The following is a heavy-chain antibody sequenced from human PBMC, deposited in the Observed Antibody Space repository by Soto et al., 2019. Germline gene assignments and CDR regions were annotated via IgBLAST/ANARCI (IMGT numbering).Heavy chain of an antibody. CDR2: IYYSGST. J-gene: IGHJ6*02. Sequence: PSETLSLTCTVSGGSISSYYWSWIRQPPGKGLEWIGYIYYSGSTNYNPSLKSRVTISVDTSKNQFSLKLSSVTAADTAVYYCSRGGYCSGGSCYGYYYYYGMDVWGQGTTVTVSS. CDR1: GGSISSYY. CDR3: SRGGYCSGGSCYGYYYYYGMDV. V-gene: IGHV4-59*01. D-gene: IGHD2-15*01.